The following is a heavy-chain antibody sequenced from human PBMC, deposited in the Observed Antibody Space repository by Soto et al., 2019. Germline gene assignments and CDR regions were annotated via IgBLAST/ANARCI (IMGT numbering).Heavy chain of an antibody. CDR1: GGSISSSNW. CDR3: AMLKTTPIDAFDI. CDR2: IYHSGNS. V-gene: IGHV4-4*02. D-gene: IGHD3-16*01. Sequence: QVQLQESGPGLVKPSGTLSLTCTVSGGSISSSNWWSWVRQTPGKGLEWIAEIYHSGNSNYNPSLRSRVTISVVKSKNQFSLNLSPVPAADTAIYYCAMLKTTPIDAFDILGQGTMVTVS. J-gene: IGHJ3*02.